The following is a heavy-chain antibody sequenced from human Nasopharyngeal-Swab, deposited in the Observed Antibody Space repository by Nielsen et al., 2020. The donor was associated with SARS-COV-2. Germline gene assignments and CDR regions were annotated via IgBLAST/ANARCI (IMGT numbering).Heavy chain of an antibody. Sequence: SETLSLTCTVSGGSISSYYWSWIRQPAGKGLEWIGRIYTSGSTNYNPPLKSRVTMSVDTSKNQFSLKLSSVTAADTAVYYCARDRVVVAATWFDYWGQGTLVTVSS. CDR2: IYTSGST. V-gene: IGHV4-4*07. J-gene: IGHJ4*02. D-gene: IGHD2-15*01. CDR3: ARDRVVVAATWFDY. CDR1: GGSISSYY.